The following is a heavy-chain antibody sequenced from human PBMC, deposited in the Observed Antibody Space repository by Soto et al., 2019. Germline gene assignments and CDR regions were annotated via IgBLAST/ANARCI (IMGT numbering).Heavy chain of an antibody. J-gene: IGHJ6*02. CDR2: IDPSDSYT. D-gene: IGHD4-17*01. CDR3: ARWDYGDYYYYGMDV. V-gene: IGHV5-10-1*01. CDR1: GYSFTSYW. Sequence: VESVKISCKGSGYSFTSYWISWVRQMPGKGLEWMGRIDPSDSYTNYSPSFQGHVTISADKSISTAYLQWSSLKASDTAMYYCARWDYGDYYYYGMDVWGQGTTVTV.